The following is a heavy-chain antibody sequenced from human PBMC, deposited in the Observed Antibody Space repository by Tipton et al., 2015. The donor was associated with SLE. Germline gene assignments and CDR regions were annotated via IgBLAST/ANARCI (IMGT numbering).Heavy chain of an antibody. D-gene: IGHD3-10*01. J-gene: IGHJ4*02. CDR3: AREYGSGPPPYRGGDY. Sequence: TLSLTCTVSGGSISSRSYYWGWIRQPPGKGLAWIGSIDYSGSTNYNPSLKSRVTISVDTSKNQFSLKMSSVTAADTDVYDSAREYGSGPPPYRGGDYRGQGTVGTVSS. CDR2: IDYSGST. V-gene: IGHV4-39*07. CDR1: GGSISSRSYY.